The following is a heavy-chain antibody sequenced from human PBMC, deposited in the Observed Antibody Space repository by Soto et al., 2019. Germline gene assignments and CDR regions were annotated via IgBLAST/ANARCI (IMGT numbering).Heavy chain of an antibody. CDR3: ARELLAVAGTFDY. J-gene: IGHJ4*02. CDR2: IWYDGSNK. D-gene: IGHD6-19*01. Sequence: GGSLRLSCAASGFTFSSYGMHWVRQAPGKGLEWVAVIWYDGSNKYYADSVKGRFTISRDNSKNTLYLQMNSLRAEDTAVYYCARELLAVAGTFDYWGQGTLVTVSS. CDR1: GFTFSSYG. V-gene: IGHV3-33*01.